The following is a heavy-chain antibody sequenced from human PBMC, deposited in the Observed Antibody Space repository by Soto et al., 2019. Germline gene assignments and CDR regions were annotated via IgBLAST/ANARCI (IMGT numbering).Heavy chain of an antibody. D-gene: IGHD4-17*01. CDR1: GFTFSSYG. J-gene: IGHJ3*02. V-gene: IGHV3-33*01. Sequence: VQLVESGGGVVQPGRSLRLSCAASGFTFSSYGMHWVRQAPGKGLEWVAVIWYDGSNKYYADSVKGRFTISRDNSKNTLYLQMNSLRAEDTAVYYCARADYEGAFDIWGQGTMVTVSS. CDR2: IWYDGSNK. CDR3: ARADYEGAFDI.